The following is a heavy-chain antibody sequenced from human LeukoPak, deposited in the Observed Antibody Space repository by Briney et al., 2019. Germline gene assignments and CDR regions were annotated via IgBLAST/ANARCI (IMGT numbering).Heavy chain of an antibody. V-gene: IGHV3-30*02. CDR3: AKGPYCSSTSYYKANWYFDL. Sequence: GGSLRLSCAASGFTFSSYGMHWVRQAPGKGVEWVAFIRYDGSNKYYADSVKGRFTISRDNSKNTLYLQMNSLRAEDTAVYYCAKGPYCSSTSYYKANWYFDLWGRGTLVTVSS. D-gene: IGHD2-2*02. CDR1: GFTFSSYG. CDR2: IRYDGSNK. J-gene: IGHJ2*01.